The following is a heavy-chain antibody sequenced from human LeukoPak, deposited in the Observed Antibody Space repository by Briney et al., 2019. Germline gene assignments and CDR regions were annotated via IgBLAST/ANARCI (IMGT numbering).Heavy chain of an antibody. J-gene: IGHJ4*02. CDR3: ARARDYIWGSYRYKVPFDY. CDR2: INNSKST. CDR1: GGSFSGYY. V-gene: IGHV4-34*01. D-gene: IGHD3-16*02. Sequence: PSETLSLTCAVYGGSFSGYYWSWIRQPPGKGLKWIGDINNSKSTNYNPSLKIRVTISVDTSKNQFSLKLSSVTAADTAVYYCARARDYIWGSYRYKVPFDYWGQGTLVTVSS.